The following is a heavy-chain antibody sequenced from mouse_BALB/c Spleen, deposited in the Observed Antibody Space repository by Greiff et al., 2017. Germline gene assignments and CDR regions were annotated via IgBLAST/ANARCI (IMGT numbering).Heavy chain of an antibody. J-gene: IGHJ3*01. V-gene: IGHV5-4*02. D-gene: IGHD2-3*01. CDR3: ARVDGYYPWFAY. CDR2: ISDGGSYT. CDR1: GFTFSDYY. Sequence: EVHLVESGGGLVKPGGSLKLSCAASGFTFSDYYMYWVRQTPEKRLEWVATISDGGSYTYYPDSVKGRFTISRDNAKNNLYLQMSSLKSEDTAMYYCARVDGYYPWFAYWGQGTLVTVSA.